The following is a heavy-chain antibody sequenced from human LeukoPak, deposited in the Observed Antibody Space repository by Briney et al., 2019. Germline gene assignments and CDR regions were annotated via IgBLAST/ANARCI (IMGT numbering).Heavy chain of an antibody. CDR1: GFTFSSYD. V-gene: IGHV3-66*01. CDR2: IYSGGST. Sequence: GGSLRLSCAASGFTFSSYDMTWVRQAPGKGLEWVSVIYSGGSTYYADSVKGRFTISRDNSKNTLYLQMNSLRAEDTAVYYCARDHSLDYWGQGTLVTVSS. CDR3: ARDHSLDY. J-gene: IGHJ4*02. D-gene: IGHD6-13*01.